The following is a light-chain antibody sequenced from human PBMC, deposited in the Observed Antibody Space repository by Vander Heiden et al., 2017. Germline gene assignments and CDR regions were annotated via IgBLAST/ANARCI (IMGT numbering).Light chain of an antibody. V-gene: IGLV2-14*01. CDR2: GVS. Sequence: QSALTQPASVSGSPGQSITISCTGTSSDVGGYNYVSWYQQHPGKAPKLMIYGVSSRPAGVSNRFSGSKSGNTASLTISGLQAEDEADYYCSSYTSSSTVFGGGTKLTVL. J-gene: IGLJ2*01. CDR1: SSDVGGYNY. CDR3: SSYTSSSTV.